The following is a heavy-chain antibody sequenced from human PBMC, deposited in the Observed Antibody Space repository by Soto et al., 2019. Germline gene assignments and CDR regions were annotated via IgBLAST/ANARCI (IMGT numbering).Heavy chain of an antibody. CDR2: IYYSGST. D-gene: IGHD3-3*01. CDR3: ARTIFGVVITTPLYYYGMDV. Sequence: SETLSLTCTVSGGSISSSSYYWGWIRQPPGKGLEWIGSIYYSGSTYYNPPLKSRVTISVDTSKNQFSLKLSSVTAADTAVYYCARTIFGVVITTPLYYYGMDVWGQGTTVTVS. CDR1: GGSISSSSYY. J-gene: IGHJ6*02. V-gene: IGHV4-39*01.